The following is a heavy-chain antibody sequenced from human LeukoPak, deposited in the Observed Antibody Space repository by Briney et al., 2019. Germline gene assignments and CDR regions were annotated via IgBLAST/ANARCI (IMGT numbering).Heavy chain of an antibody. CDR2: INTNTGNP. D-gene: IGHD3-10*01. CDR1: GYTFTSYA. CDR3: ARFTPPHTYYYGSGNPPHPIDY. J-gene: IGHJ4*02. V-gene: IGHV7-4-1*02. Sequence: ASVKVSCKASGYTFTSYAMNWVRQAPGQGLEWMGWINTNTGNPTYAQGFTGRFVFSLGTSVSTAYLQISSLKAEDTAVYYCARFTPPHTYYYGSGNPPHPIDYWGQGTLVTVSS.